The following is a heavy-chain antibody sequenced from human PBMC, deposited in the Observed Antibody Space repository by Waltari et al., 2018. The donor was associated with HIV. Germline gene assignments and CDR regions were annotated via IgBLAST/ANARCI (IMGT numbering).Heavy chain of an antibody. V-gene: IGHV3-23*01. D-gene: IGHD6-13*01. CDR3: VKEHQYSHSWYSYYGMDV. Sequence: EVQVLESGGALVQPGGSLRLSCAASGFTFSNYGMSWVRQAPGKGLEWVSTISVSGGSTYYADSVKGRFTVSRDNSKNTLYLQMNSRRAEDTAVYFCVKEHQYSHSWYSYYGMDVWGQGTTVTVSS. J-gene: IGHJ6*02. CDR2: ISVSGGST. CDR1: GFTFSNYG.